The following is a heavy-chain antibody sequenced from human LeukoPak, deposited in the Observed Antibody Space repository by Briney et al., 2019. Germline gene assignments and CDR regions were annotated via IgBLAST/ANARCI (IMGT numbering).Heavy chain of an antibody. J-gene: IGHJ4*02. Sequence: QPGRSLRLSCAASGFTFSNYAMHWVRQAPGKGLEWVAVVSDDGTNTYSADSVKGRFTISRDNSKNTLYLQMNSLRAEDTAVYYCVKSQGAGSPQHFDSWGQGTLVTVSS. V-gene: IGHV3-30-3*02. CDR2: VSDDGTNT. CDR1: GFTFSNYA. CDR3: VKSQGAGSPQHFDS. D-gene: IGHD3-10*01.